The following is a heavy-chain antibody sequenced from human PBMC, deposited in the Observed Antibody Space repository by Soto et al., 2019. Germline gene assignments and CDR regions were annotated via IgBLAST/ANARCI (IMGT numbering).Heavy chain of an antibody. CDR3: ARDGVTGTTNYYYYMDV. D-gene: IGHD1-7*01. J-gene: IGHJ6*03. CDR2: ISSSSSTI. Sequence: PGGSLRLSCAASGFTCSNYLMSWVRQAPGKGLEWVSYISSSSSTIYYADSVKGRFTISRDNAKNSLYLQMNSLRAEDTAVYYCARDGVTGTTNYYYYMDVWGKGTTVTVSS. CDR1: GFTCSNYL. V-gene: IGHV3-48*01.